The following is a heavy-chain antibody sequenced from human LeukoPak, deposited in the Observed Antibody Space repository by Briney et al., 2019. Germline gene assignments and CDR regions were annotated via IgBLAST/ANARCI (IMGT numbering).Heavy chain of an antibody. CDR1: GFTFSSYA. CDR3: AKGLRITFDY. Sequence: PGGSLRLSCAASGFTFSSYAMSWVRQAPGKGLEWGSGISGSGGSTYYADSVKGRFTISRDNSKNTLYLQMSSLRAEDTAVYYCAKGLRITFDYWGQGTLVTVSS. V-gene: IGHV3-23*01. CDR2: ISGSGGST. J-gene: IGHJ4*02. D-gene: IGHD1-20*01.